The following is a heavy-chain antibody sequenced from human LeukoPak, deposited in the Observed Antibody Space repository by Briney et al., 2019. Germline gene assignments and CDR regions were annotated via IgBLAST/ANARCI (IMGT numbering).Heavy chain of an antibody. CDR3: AKDRYYGSGSYYALFDS. J-gene: IGHJ4*02. V-gene: IGHV3-23*01. CDR1: EFTFSSYG. D-gene: IGHD3-10*01. Sequence: PGGSLRLSCVASEFTFSSYGMTWVRQATGKGLEWVSAISSSGGNTSYADSVRGRFTISRDNSKNTLYLQMNSLRAEDSAVYYCAKDRYYGSGSYYALFDSWGQGTLVTVSS. CDR2: ISSSGGNT.